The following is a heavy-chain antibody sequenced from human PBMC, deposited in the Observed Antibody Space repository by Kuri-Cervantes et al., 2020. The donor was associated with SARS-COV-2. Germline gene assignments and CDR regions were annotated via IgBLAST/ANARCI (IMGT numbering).Heavy chain of an antibody. D-gene: IGHD2-15*01. CDR1: GFTFSKYP. CDR3: AREPVVVVAATYYYYGMDV. Sequence: GGSLRLSCADSGFTFSKYPMTWVRQPPGKGLEWVSTISGGGSKIFYADSVKGRFTISRDNSKNTLYLQMNSLRAEDTAVYYCAREPVVVVAATYYYYGMDVWGQGTTVTVSS. V-gene: IGHV3-23*01. CDR2: ISGGGSKI. J-gene: IGHJ6*02.